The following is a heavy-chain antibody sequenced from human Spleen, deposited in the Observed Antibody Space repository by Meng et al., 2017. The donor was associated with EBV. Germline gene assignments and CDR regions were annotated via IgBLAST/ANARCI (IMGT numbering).Heavy chain of an antibody. CDR3: ALHTAGKFDS. CDR1: SLSLGTTWRA. V-gene: IGHV2-5*01. J-gene: IGHJ4*02. CDR2: IYGNDNN. D-gene: IGHD2-21*02. Sequence: LKAFGATLQTPTPTVAVSCSYSSLSLGTTWRAVAWIRQHRLKALECLKLIYGNDNNRYSTSLMTRSTITKGTSENQVVITMTNMDHADTATYYCALHTAGKFDSWGQGALVTVSS.